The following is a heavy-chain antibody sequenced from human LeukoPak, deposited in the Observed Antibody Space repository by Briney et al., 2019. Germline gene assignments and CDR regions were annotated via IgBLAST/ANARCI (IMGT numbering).Heavy chain of an antibody. CDR1: DFAVSGTD. Sequence: GGSLRLSCAVSDFAVSGTDFTWVRQAPGKGLEWVSIIYSGDYTYYADSVKGRFTISRDESTNTLYLQMNSLRADDTAVYYCASGSYYDTPIDSWGQGALLTVSS. CDR3: ASGSYYDTPIDS. J-gene: IGHJ4*02. D-gene: IGHD1-26*01. CDR2: IYSGDYT. V-gene: IGHV3-53*01.